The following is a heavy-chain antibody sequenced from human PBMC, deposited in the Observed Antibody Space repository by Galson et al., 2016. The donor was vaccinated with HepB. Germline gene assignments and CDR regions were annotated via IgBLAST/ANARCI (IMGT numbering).Heavy chain of an antibody. Sequence: TLSLTCTVSGGSISSGGYYWTWVRQHPGKGLEWIGYIYYSGSTSYNPSLKSRLRISADASKNLFSLKLSSVTAADTAMYYCARGVDDYGSKRLIDYWGRGTLVIVSS. CDR1: GGSISSGGYY. D-gene: IGHD3-10*01. CDR2: IYYSGST. V-gene: IGHV4-31*03. J-gene: IGHJ4*02. CDR3: ARGVDDYGSKRLIDY.